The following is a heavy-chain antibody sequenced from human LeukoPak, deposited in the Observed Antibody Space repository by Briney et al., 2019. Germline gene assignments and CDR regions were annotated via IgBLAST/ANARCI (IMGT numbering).Heavy chain of an antibody. CDR3: AGDRGYYDFWSGSGEMDV. CDR2: IYYSGST. D-gene: IGHD3-3*01. V-gene: IGHV4-59*12. J-gene: IGHJ6*02. CDR1: GGSISSYY. Sequence: SETLSLTCTVSGGSISSYYWSWIRQPPGKGLEWIGYIYYSGSTNYNPSLKSRVTISVDTSKNQFSLKLSSVTAADTAVYYCAGDRGYYDFWSGSGEMDVWGQGTTVTVSS.